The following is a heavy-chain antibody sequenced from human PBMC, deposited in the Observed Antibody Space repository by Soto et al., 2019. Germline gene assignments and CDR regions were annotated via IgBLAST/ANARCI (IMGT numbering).Heavy chain of an antibody. V-gene: IGHV3-30*18. Sequence: PGGSLRLSCAASGFTFSSYGMHWVRQAPGKGLEWVAVISYDGSNKYYADSVKGRFTISRDNSKNTLYLQMNSLRAEDTAVYYCAKDEVTVGATTEYFDHWGPGTLVTVSS. D-gene: IGHD1-26*01. CDR1: GFTFSSYG. J-gene: IGHJ4*02. CDR3: AKDEVTVGATTEYFDH. CDR2: ISYDGSNK.